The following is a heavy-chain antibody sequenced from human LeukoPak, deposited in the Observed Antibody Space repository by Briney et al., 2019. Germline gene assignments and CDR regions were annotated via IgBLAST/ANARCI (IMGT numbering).Heavy chain of an antibody. V-gene: IGHV1-69*13. Sequence: ASVKVSCKASGGTFSSYAISWVRQAPGQGLEWMGGIIPIFGTANYAQKFQGRVTITADESTSTAYMELSSLRSEDTAVYYCARLRDYYDSSGYPPFDYWGQGTLVTVSP. D-gene: IGHD3-22*01. CDR1: GGTFSSYA. CDR2: IIPIFGTA. CDR3: ARLRDYYDSSGYPPFDY. J-gene: IGHJ4*02.